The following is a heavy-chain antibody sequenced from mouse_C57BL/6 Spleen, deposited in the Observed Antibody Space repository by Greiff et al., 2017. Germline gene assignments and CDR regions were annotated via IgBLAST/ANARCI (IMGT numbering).Heavy chain of an antibody. CDR2: IYTGSGST. J-gene: IGHJ3*01. CDR1: GYTFTSYW. CDR3: ARGGFAY. V-gene: IGHV1-55*01. Sequence: QVQLQQPGAELVKPGASVKMSCKASGYTFTSYWITWVKQRPGQGLEWIGDIYTGSGSTYYNETFKSKATLTVDTSSSTAYMQLSSLTSEDSAVYYCARGGFAYWGQGTLVTVSA.